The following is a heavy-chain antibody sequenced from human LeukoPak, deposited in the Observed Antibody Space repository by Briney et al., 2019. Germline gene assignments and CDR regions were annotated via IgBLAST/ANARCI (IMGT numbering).Heavy chain of an antibody. CDR3: ARLTANYYYYMDV. D-gene: IGHD1-14*01. J-gene: IGHJ6*03. CDR1: GFTFSSYS. CDR2: ISSSSSTI. V-gene: IGHV3-48*04. Sequence: GGSLRLSCAASGFTFSSYSMNWVRQAPGKGLEWVSYISSSSSTIYYADSVKGRFIISRDNAKNSLYLQMNSLRAEDTAVYYCARLTANYYYYMDVWGKGTTVTVSS.